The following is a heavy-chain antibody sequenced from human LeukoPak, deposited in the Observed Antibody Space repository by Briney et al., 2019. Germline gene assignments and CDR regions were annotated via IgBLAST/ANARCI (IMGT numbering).Heavy chain of an antibody. CDR2: MNPNSGNT. Sequence: EASVKVSCKASGYTFTSYDINWVRQATGQGLEWMGWMNPNSGNTGYAQKFQGRVTITRNTSISTAYMELSSLRSEDTAVYYCARGVRGYSYGYFGYWGQGTLVTVSS. D-gene: IGHD5-18*01. CDR1: GYTFTSYD. V-gene: IGHV1-8*03. CDR3: ARGVRGYSYGYFGY. J-gene: IGHJ4*02.